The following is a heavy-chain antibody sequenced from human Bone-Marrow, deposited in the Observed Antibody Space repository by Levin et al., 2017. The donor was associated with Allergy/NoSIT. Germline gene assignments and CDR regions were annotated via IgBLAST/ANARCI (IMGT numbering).Heavy chain of an antibody. V-gene: IGHV3-21*01. CDR2: SSSSSSYI. J-gene: IGHJ1*01. Sequence: SGGSLRLSCAASGFTFSSYSMNWVRQAPGKGLEWVSTSSSSSSYIYYADSVKGRFTISRDNAKNSLYLQMNSLRAEDTAVYYCARSYSSGWLKNPEYFQHWGQGTLVTVSS. D-gene: IGHD6-19*01. CDR1: GFTFSSYS. CDR3: ARSYSSGWLKNPEYFQH.